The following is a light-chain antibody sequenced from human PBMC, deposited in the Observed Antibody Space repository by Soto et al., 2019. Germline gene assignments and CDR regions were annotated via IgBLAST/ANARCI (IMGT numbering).Light chain of an antibody. V-gene: IGKV3-15*01. J-gene: IGKJ1*01. CDR3: QQYNNRPPWT. CDR2: GAS. Sequence: EIVMTQSPATLSVSPGERATLSCRASQSVGSNLAWYQQKPGQAPRLLIYGASTRATGIPGRFSGSGSGTDFTLTISSLQSEDFALYYCQQYNNRPPWTFGQGTKVDIK. CDR1: QSVGSN.